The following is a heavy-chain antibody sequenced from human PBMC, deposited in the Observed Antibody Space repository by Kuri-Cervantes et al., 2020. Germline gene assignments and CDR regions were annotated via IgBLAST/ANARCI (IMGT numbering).Heavy chain of an antibody. CDR1: GYTFTSYG. D-gene: IGHD2-2*01. V-gene: IGHV1-18*01. Sequence: ASVKVSRKASGYTFTSYGISWVRQAPGQGLEWMGWISAYNGNTNYAQKLQGRVTMTTDTSTSTAYMELRSLRSDDTAVYYCARGPRGFSSRRYYFDFWGQGTLVTVSS. J-gene: IGHJ4*02. CDR3: ARGPRGFSSRRYYFDF. CDR2: ISAYNGNT.